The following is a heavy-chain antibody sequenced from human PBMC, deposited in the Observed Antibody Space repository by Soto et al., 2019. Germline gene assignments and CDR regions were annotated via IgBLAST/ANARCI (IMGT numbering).Heavy chain of an antibody. Sequence: SETLSLTCTVSGGSISSYYWSWIRQPPGKGLEWIGYIYYSGSTNYNPPLKSRVTISVDTSKNQFSLKLSSVTAADTAVYYCAATLYYYDSSGPPGYWGQGTLVTVS. J-gene: IGHJ4*02. V-gene: IGHV4-59*01. CDR3: AATLYYYDSSGPPGY. D-gene: IGHD3-22*01. CDR2: IYYSGST. CDR1: GGSISSYY.